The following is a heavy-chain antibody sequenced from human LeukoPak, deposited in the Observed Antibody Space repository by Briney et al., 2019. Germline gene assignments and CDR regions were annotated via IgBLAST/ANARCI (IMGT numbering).Heavy chain of an antibody. J-gene: IGHJ3*02. CDR1: GFTFSSYW. Sequence: GGSLRLSCAASGFTFSSYWMSWVRQAPGKGLEWVANIKQDGSEKYYVDSVKGRFTISRDNAKNSVYLQMNSLRAEDTAVYYCAREGSGWYGDAFDIWGQGTMVTVSS. CDR2: IKQDGSEK. V-gene: IGHV3-7*03. CDR3: AREGSGWYGDAFDI. D-gene: IGHD6-19*01.